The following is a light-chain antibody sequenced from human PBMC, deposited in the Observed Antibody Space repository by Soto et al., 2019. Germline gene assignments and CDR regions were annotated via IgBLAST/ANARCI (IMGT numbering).Light chain of an antibody. Sequence: AIQMTQSPSSLSASVGDRVTITCRASQDIRNDLGWYQQKSGKTPKLLIFAASSLQSGVPSRFSGSGSGTDFTLTISSLQPEDFATYYCLQDFNYPWTFGNGTKVEIE. CDR3: LQDFNYPWT. J-gene: IGKJ1*01. CDR2: AAS. CDR1: QDIRND. V-gene: IGKV1-6*01.